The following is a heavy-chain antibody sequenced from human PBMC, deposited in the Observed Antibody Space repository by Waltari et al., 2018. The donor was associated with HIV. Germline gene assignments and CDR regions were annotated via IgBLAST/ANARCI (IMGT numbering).Heavy chain of an antibody. CDR2: IWYDGSYK. J-gene: IGHJ4*02. V-gene: IGHV3-33*01. Sequence: RSLRLSCAASGFTFSSYGMRWVRQAPGKGLEWVAFIWYDGSYKYFADAVKVRFTISRDNSKNTLYLQMSSLRAEDTAVYYCARDPAPYYDILTGYNAYYFDYWGQGTLVTVSS. D-gene: IGHD3-9*01. CDR1: GFTFSSYG. CDR3: ARDPAPYYDILTGYNAYYFDY.